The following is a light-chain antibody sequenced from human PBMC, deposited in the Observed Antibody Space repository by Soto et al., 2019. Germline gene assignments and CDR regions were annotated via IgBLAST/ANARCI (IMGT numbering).Light chain of an antibody. CDR3: CSYAGRSKVV. CDR2: EVN. J-gene: IGLJ2*01. V-gene: IGLV2-23*02. Sequence: QSALTQPASVSGSPGQSITISCTGTSGDVGTYNLVSWYQQHPGRAPKLIIFEVNKRPSGVSNRLSGSKSGNTASLAISGLQADDEADYHCCSYAGRSKVVCGGGTKLTVL. CDR1: SGDVGTYNL.